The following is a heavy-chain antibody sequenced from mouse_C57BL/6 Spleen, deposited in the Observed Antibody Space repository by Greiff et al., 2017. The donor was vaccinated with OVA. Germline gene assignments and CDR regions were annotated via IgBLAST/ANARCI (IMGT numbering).Heavy chain of an antibody. V-gene: IGHV1-47*01. Sequence: QVQLKESGAELVKPGASVKMSCKASGYTFTTYPIEWMKQNHGKSLEWIGNFHPYNDDTKYNEKFKGKATLTVEKSSSTVYLELSRLTSDDSAVYYCARRDYDHWYFDVWGTGTTVTVSS. D-gene: IGHD2-4*01. CDR2: FHPYNDDT. CDR3: ARRDYDHWYFDV. J-gene: IGHJ1*03. CDR1: GYTFTTYP.